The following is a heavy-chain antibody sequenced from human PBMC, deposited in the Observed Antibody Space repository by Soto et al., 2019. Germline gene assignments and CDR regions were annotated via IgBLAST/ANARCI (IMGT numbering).Heavy chain of an antibody. V-gene: IGHV5-51*01. CDR3: ARQLGRYGEDY. D-gene: IGHD1-26*01. Sequence: PGESMRVCWSGAGYRCANHGSGWMRQMPGKGLEWMGIIYPGDSDTRYSPSFQGQVTISADKSISTAYLQWSSLKASDTAMYYCARQLGRYGEDYWVKGTTVTVSS. CDR2: IYPGDSDT. J-gene: IGHJ6*04. CDR1: GYRCANHG.